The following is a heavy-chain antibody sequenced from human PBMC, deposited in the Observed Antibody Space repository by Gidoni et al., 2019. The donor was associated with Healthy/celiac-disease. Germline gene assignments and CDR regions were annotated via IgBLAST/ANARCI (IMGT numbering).Heavy chain of an antibody. CDR1: GFTFSSYA. CDR2: ISGSGGST. V-gene: IGHV3-23*01. Sequence: EVQLLESGGGLVQPGGSLRLSCAASGFTFSSYAMSWVRQAPGKGLEWVSAISGSGGSTYYADSVKGRFTISRDNSKNTLYLQMNSLRAEDTAVYYCAKDQKEALMATVTQKGAFDIWGQGTMVTVSS. J-gene: IGHJ3*02. CDR3: AKDQKEALMATVTQKGAFDI. D-gene: IGHD4-17*01.